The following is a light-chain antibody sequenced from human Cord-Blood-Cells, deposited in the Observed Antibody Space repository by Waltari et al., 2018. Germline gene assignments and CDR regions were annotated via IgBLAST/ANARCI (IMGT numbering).Light chain of an antibody. J-gene: IGLJ3*02. CDR1: ALPKQY. V-gene: IGLV3-25*02. CDR2: KDR. Sequence: SYELTQPPSVSVSPGQTARITCSGDALPKQYAYWYQQKPGQAPVLVIYKDRERPSGIPGRFSGSSSGTTVTLTISGVQAEDEADYYGQSADSSGTCWVFGGGTKLTVL. CDR3: QSADSSGTCWV.